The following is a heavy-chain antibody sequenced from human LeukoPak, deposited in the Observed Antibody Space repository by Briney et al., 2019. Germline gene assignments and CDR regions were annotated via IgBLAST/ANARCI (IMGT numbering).Heavy chain of an antibody. CDR1: GYTFTSYA. D-gene: IGHD1-26*01. V-gene: IGHV1-3*01. Sequence: GASVKVSCKASGYTFTSYAMHWVRQAPGQRLEWMGWINAGNGNTKYSQKFQGRVTITRDTSASTAYMELSSLRSEDTAVYYCARDAGSGSSQPLFDYWGQGTLVTVSS. CDR2: INAGNGNT. J-gene: IGHJ4*02. CDR3: ARDAGSGSSQPLFDY.